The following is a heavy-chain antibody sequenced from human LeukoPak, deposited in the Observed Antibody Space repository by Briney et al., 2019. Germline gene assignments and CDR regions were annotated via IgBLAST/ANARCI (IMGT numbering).Heavy chain of an antibody. CDR3: ARHSTYSSGWYMKGVGWFDP. D-gene: IGHD6-19*01. CDR2: IYYSGST. V-gene: IGHV4-39*01. J-gene: IGHJ5*02. Sequence: SETLSLTCTVSGGSISSSSYYWGWIRQPPGKGLEGIGSIYYSGSTYYNPSLKSRVTISVDTSKNQFSLKLSSVTAADTAVYYCARHSTYSSGWYMKGVGWFDPWGQGTLVTVSS. CDR1: GGSISSSSYY.